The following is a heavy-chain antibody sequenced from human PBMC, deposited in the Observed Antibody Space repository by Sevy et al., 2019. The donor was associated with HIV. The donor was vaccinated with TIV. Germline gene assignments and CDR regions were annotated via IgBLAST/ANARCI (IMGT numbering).Heavy chain of an antibody. V-gene: IGHV3-30-3*01. CDR1: GFTFSNYV. CDR2: ISYDGSNK. CDR3: AGEGSASGCPYFDY. D-gene: IGHD1-26*01. Sequence: GGSLRLSCAASGFTFSNYVIHWVRQAPGKGLEWMAVISYDGSNKYYADSVKGRFTISRDNSKNTLYLQMNSLRAEDTAVYYCAGEGSASGCPYFDYWGQGTLVTVSS. J-gene: IGHJ4*02.